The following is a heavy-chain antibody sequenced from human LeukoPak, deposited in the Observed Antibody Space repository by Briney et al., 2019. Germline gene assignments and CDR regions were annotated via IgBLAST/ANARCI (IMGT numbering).Heavy chain of an antibody. J-gene: IGHJ4*02. CDR2: IYYSGST. CDR3: ARLSYSSSWYFDY. Sequence: PSETLSLTCAVYGGSFSGYYWSWIRQPPGKGLEWIGYIYYSGSTIYNPTLKSRVTISVDTSKIQFSLKLSSVTAADTAVYYCARLSYSSSWYFDYWGQGTLVTVSS. V-gene: IGHV4-59*08. D-gene: IGHD6-13*01. CDR1: GGSFSGYY.